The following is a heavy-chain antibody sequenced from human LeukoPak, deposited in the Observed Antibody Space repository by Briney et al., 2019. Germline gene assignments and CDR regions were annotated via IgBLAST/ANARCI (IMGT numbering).Heavy chain of an antibody. CDR1: GYRFTSYW. CDR2: IYPGDSDT. CDR3: ARRVGGSSPRGYFDS. J-gene: IGHJ4*02. Sequence: GESLKISCKGSGYRFTSYWIGWVRQMPGKGREWMGIIYPGDSDTRYSPSFQGQVTISADKSISTAYLQWSSLKASDTAMYYCARRVGGSSPRGYFDSWGQGTLVTVSS. V-gene: IGHV5-51*01. D-gene: IGHD2-2*01.